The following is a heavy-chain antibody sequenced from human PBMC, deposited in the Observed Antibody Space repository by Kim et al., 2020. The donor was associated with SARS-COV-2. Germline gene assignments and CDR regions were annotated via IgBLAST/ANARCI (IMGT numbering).Heavy chain of an antibody. Sequence: GGSLRLSCAASGFTFSSYAMHWVRQAPGKGLEWVAVIWYDGSNKYYADSVKGRFTISRDNSKNTLYLQMNSLRAEDTAVYYCAKGFSYSSGWHPFDYWGQGTLVTVSS. CDR2: IWYDGSNK. V-gene: IGHV3-33*06. CDR1: GFTFSSYA. CDR3: AKGFSYSSGWHPFDY. D-gene: IGHD6-19*01. J-gene: IGHJ4*02.